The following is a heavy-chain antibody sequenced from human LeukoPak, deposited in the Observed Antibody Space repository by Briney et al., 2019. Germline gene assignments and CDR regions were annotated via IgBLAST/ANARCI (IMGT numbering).Heavy chain of an antibody. CDR3: AGGTGFIIKD. Sequence: GGSLRLSCAASGFTFSLYWMNWVRRAPGKGLEWVANIKQDGSEKNYVDSVKGRFTISRDNAKNSLYPQMNSLRVEDTAMYYCAGGTGFIIKDWGQGTLVTVSS. CDR2: IKQDGSEK. V-gene: IGHV3-7*03. D-gene: IGHD3-9*01. J-gene: IGHJ4*02. CDR1: GFTFSLYW.